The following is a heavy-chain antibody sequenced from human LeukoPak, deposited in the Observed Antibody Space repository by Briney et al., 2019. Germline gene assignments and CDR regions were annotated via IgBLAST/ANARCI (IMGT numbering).Heavy chain of an antibody. CDR3: TKNRDPQLERGSDY. D-gene: IGHD3-3*01. Sequence: GGSLRLSCATSGFTFSSYPMSWVRQAPGKGLECVPTITDSGGTTYYADSVKGRFTISRDNSKNTLYLQMHSLRAEDTATYYCTKNRDPQLERGSDYWGQGTLVTVSS. V-gene: IGHV3-23*01. J-gene: IGHJ4*02. CDR1: GFTFSSYP. CDR2: ITDSGGTT.